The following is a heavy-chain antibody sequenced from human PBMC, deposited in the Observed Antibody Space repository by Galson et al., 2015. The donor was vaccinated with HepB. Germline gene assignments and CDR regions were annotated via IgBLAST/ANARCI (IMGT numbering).Heavy chain of an antibody. CDR1: GGSTSSSSYY. CDR3: ARLGDYWRGADY. V-gene: IGHV4-39*07. CDR2: IYYSGST. Sequence: LSLTCTVSGGSTSSSSYYWGWIRQPPGKGLEWIGSIYYSGSTYYNPSLKSRVTISVDTSNNQFSLKLTSVTAADTAVYYCARLGDYWRGADYWGQGTLVTVSS. J-gene: IGHJ4*02. D-gene: IGHD4-17*01.